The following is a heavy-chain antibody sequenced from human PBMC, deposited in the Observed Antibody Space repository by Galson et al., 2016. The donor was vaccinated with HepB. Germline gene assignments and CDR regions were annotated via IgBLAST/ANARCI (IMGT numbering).Heavy chain of an antibody. CDR2: TFSNDEK. CDR1: GFSLSNARMG. CDR3: ARTSLYCTNGVCYIPGAFDI. D-gene: IGHD2-8*01. Sequence: PALVKPTQTLTLTCTVSGFSLSNARMGVSWIRQPPGKALEWLAHTFSNDEKSYSTSLKSRLTISKDTSKSQVALTMTNMDPVDTATYYCARTSLYCTNGVCYIPGAFDIWGRGTLVTVSA. V-gene: IGHV2-26*01. J-gene: IGHJ2*01.